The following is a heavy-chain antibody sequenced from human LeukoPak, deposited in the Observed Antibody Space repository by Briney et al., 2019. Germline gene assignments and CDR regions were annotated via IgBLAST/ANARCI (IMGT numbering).Heavy chain of an antibody. CDR2: ISGSGGST. J-gene: IGHJ4*02. CDR3: AKVSDVDTAMVIN. CDR1: GFTFSSYA. D-gene: IGHD5-18*01. Sequence: GGSLRLSCAASGFTFSSYAMSWVRQAPGKGPEWVSAISGSGGSTYYADSVKGRFTISRDNSKNTLYPQMNSLRAEDTAVYYCAKVSDVDTAMVINWGQGTLVTVSS. V-gene: IGHV3-23*01.